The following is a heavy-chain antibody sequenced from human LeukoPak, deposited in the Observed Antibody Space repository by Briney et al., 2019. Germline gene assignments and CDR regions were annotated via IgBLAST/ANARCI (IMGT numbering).Heavy chain of an antibody. CDR1: GYSFTSYW. D-gene: IGHD1-26*01. CDR2: IYPGDSDI. J-gene: IGHJ3*02. V-gene: IGHV5-51*01. CDR3: GRGARAAFDI. Sequence: GESLKISCKGSGYSFTSYWIGWVRQTPGKGLEWMGIIYPGDSDIRYSPSFQGQVTISVDKSMSTAYLQWSSLKASDTAMYYCGRGARAAFDIWGQGTMVTVSS.